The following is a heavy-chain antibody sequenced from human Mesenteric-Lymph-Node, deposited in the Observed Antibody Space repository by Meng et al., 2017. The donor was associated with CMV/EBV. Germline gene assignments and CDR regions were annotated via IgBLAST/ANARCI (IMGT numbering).Heavy chain of an antibody. CDR3: ARGLRDVAFGVNWFDP. V-gene: IGHV4-30-4*08. CDR1: GGSIASGDYY. CDR2: IYYSGST. Sequence: SETLSLTCTVSGGSIASGDYYWSWIRQPPGKGLECIGYIYYSGSTYYNPSLKSRLTMSVDTSKNQFSLNLSSVTAADTAVYYCARGLRDVAFGVNWFDPWGQGTLVTVSS. D-gene: IGHD3-3*01. J-gene: IGHJ5*02.